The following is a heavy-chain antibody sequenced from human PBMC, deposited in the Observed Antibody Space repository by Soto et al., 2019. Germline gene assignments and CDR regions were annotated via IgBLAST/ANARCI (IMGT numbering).Heavy chain of an antibody. J-gene: IGHJ3*02. V-gene: IGHV3-23*01. CDR2: ISGSGGST. CDR1: GFTFSSYA. Sequence: GGSLRLSCAASGFTFSSYAMSWVRQAPGKGLEWVSAISGSGGSTYYADSVKGRFTISRDNSKNTLYLQMNSLRAEDTAVYYCAKDQNGGDKRYYGSGSYHLDAFDIWGQGTMVTVSS. CDR3: AKDQNGGDKRYYGSGSYHLDAFDI. D-gene: IGHD3-10*01.